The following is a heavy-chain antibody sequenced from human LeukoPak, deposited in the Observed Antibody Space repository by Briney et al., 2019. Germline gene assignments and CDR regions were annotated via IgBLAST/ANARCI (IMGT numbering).Heavy chain of an antibody. J-gene: IGHJ4*02. CDR3: GRFGYVAGIDL. D-gene: IGHD6-19*01. Sequence: GGSLRLSCAASGFSFNSYWMTWVRQPPGRGLEWVANIDPAGADTYYVDPVKGRFTISRDNAKNLVYLQMNTLRAEDTAVYSCGRFGYVAGIDLWGQGTLVTVSS. CDR2: IDPAGADT. CDR1: GFSFNSYW. V-gene: IGHV3-7*01.